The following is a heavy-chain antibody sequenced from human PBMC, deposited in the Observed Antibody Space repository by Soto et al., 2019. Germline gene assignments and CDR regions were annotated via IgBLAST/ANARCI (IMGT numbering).Heavy chain of an antibody. V-gene: IGHV4-31*03. Sequence: QVQLQESGPGLVKPSQTLSLTCTVSGGSISSGGYYWSWIRQHPGKGLEWIGYIYYSGSTYYNPSLKSRVTISVDTCKNQFSLKLSSVTAADTAVYYCARVCGGDCHYGMDVWGQGTTVTVSS. CDR1: GGSISSGGYY. CDR3: ARVCGGDCHYGMDV. D-gene: IGHD2-21*02. CDR2: IYYSGST. J-gene: IGHJ6*02.